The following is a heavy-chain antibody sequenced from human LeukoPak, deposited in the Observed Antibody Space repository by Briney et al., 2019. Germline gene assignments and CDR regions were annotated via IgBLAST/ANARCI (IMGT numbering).Heavy chain of an antibody. CDR1: GGTFSSYA. D-gene: IGHD6-13*01. Sequence: ASVKVSCKASGGTFSSYAISWVRQAPGQGLEWMGGIIPIFGTANYAQKFQGRVTITADESKSTAYMELSSLRSEDTAVYYCARYPIAAAGMDVWGKGTTVTVSS. J-gene: IGHJ6*04. V-gene: IGHV1-69*13. CDR3: ARYPIAAAGMDV. CDR2: IIPIFGTA.